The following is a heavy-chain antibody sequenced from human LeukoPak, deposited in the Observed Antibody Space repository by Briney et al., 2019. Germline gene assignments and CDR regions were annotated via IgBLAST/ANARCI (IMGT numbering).Heavy chain of an antibody. D-gene: IGHD1-26*01. Sequence: PGGSLRLSCAASGFRFKDYEMSWVRQAPGKGLEWIAYITNTGGTIYYADSVKGRFTISRDNAKTTLYLQMHSLRVEDTAVYYCAWGAVAATRYYQGLEFWGPGTTVTVSS. J-gene: IGHJ6*02. CDR2: ITNTGGTI. V-gene: IGHV3-48*03. CDR3: AWGAVAATRYYQGLEF. CDR1: GFRFKDYE.